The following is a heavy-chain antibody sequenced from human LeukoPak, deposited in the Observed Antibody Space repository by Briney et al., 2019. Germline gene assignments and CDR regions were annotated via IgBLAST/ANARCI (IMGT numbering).Heavy chain of an antibody. V-gene: IGHV1-58*02. Sequence: SVKVSCKASGFTFTSSAMQWVRQARGQRLEWIGWIVVGSGNTNYAQKFQERVTITRYMSTSTAYMELSSLRSEDTAVYYCARVRSPIRYYYYYMDVWGKGTTVTISS. CDR3: ARVRSPIRYYYYYMDV. J-gene: IGHJ6*03. CDR2: IVVGSGNT. D-gene: IGHD3-10*01. CDR1: GFTFTSSA.